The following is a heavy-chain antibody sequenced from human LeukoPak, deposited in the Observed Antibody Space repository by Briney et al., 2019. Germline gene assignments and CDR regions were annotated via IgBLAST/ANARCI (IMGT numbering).Heavy chain of an antibody. Sequence: SETLPLTCAVYGGSFSGYYWSWIRQPPGKGLEWIGEINHSGSTNYNPSLKSRVTISVDTSKNQFSLKLSSVTAADTAVYYCARGWRGWSYYFDYWGQGTLVTVSS. CDR2: INHSGST. D-gene: IGHD6-19*01. J-gene: IGHJ4*02. CDR1: GGSFSGYY. CDR3: ARGWRGWSYYFDY. V-gene: IGHV4-34*01.